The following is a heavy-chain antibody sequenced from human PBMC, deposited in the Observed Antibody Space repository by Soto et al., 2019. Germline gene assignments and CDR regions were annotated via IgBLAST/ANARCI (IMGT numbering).Heavy chain of an antibody. D-gene: IGHD6-13*01. J-gene: IGHJ6*02. CDR2: IWYDGSNK. CDR3: ARSRIAAADFPDYYYYYGMDV. Sequence: GGSLRLSCAASGFTFSSYGMHWVRQAPGKGLEWVAVIWYDGSNKYYADSVKGRFTISRDNSKNTLYLQMNSLRAEDTAVYYCARSRIAAADFPDYYYYYGMDVWGQGTTVTVSS. CDR1: GFTFSSYG. V-gene: IGHV3-33*01.